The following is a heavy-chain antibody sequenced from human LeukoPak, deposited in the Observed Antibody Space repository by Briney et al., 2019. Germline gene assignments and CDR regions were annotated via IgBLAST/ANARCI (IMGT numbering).Heavy chain of an antibody. J-gene: IGHJ3*02. D-gene: IGHD6-25*01. V-gene: IGHV4-4*02. CDR1: GGSISSSNW. Sequence: SETLSLTCAVSGGSISSSNWWSWVRQPPGKGLEWIGSIYYSGSTYYNPSLKSRVTISVDTSKNQFSLKLSSVTAADTAVYYCARVERRDAFDIWGQGTMVTVSS. CDR3: ARVERRDAFDI. CDR2: IYYSGST.